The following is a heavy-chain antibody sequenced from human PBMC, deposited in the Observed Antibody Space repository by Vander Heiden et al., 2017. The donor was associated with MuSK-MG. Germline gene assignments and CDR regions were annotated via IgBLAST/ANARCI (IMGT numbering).Heavy chain of an antibody. CDR2: IYSEGSST. CDR3: ARGIAAAGPNYFYYYMDV. CDR1: GFTFSSYW. J-gene: IGHJ6*03. V-gene: IGHV3-74*01. Sequence: EVQLVESGGGLVQPGGSLRLSCAASGFTFSSYWVHWVRQAPGKGLVWVSRIYSEGSSTSYAESVKGRFTISRDNAKNTVSLQMNSLRDEDTAVYYCARGIAAAGPNYFYYYMDVWGKGTTVTVSS. D-gene: IGHD6-13*01.